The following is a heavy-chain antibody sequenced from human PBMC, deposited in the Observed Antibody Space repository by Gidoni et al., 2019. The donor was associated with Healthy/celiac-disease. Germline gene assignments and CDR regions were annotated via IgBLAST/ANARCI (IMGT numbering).Heavy chain of an antibody. CDR2: IIPILGIA. CDR1: GGTFSSYT. J-gene: IGHJ4*02. V-gene: IGHV1-69*02. CDR3: ARSSGSYFDY. D-gene: IGHD1-26*01. Sequence: QVQLVQSGAEVKKPGSSEKVSCKASGGTFSSYTISWVRQAPGQGLEWLGRIIPILGIANYAQKFQGRVTITADKSTSTAYMELSSLRSEDTAVYYCARSSGSYFDYWGQGTLVTVSS.